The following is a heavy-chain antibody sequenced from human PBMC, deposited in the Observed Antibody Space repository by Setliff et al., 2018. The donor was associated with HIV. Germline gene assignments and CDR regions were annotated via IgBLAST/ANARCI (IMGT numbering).Heavy chain of an antibody. J-gene: IGHJ3*02. Sequence: PSETPSLTCTVSGAGIISYSWSWIRQPAGKGLEWIGRVYSSGSTNYNPSLRNRLTMSVDTSKKQFSLKLSSVTAADTAVYYCARGSVIVADALDIWGQGTMVTVSS. D-gene: IGHD1-26*01. CDR3: ARGSVIVADALDI. CDR2: VYSSGST. V-gene: IGHV4-4*07. CDR1: GAGIISYS.